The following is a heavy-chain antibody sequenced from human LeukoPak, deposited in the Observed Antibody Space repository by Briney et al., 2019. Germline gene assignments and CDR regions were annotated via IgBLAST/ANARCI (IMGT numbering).Heavy chain of an antibody. J-gene: IGHJ4*02. Sequence: GGSLRLSCAASGFTFSDHYMDWVRQAPGKGLEWVGRTRNKANSYTTEYAASVKGRFTISRDDSKNSLYLQMNSLKTEDTAVYYCARATDYVFDYWGQGTLVTVSS. CDR3: ARATDYVFDY. D-gene: IGHD4-17*01. CDR2: TRNKANSYTT. CDR1: GFTFSDHY. V-gene: IGHV3-72*01.